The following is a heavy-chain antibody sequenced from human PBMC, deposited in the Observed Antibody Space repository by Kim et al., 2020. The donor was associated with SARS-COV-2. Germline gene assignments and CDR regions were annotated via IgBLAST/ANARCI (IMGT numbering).Heavy chain of an antibody. J-gene: IGHJ4*02. Sequence: GGSLRLSCAASGFTFSTYSMNWVRQAPGKGLEWVSYISSSSSAIYYADSVKGRFTISRDNAENSLSLQMNSLRDEDTAVYYCASGRILNDYWGQGTLVTVSS. CDR2: ISSSSSAI. CDR3: ASGRILNDY. D-gene: IGHD3-9*01. V-gene: IGHV3-48*02. CDR1: GFTFSTYS.